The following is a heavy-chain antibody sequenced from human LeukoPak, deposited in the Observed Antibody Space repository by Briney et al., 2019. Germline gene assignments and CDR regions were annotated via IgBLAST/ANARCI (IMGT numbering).Heavy chain of an antibody. CDR2: IYSGGNT. D-gene: IGHD3-22*01. Sequence: GGSLRLSCAASGFTVSSDYMGWVRQAPGKGLEYVSIIYSGGNTYYADSVKGRFTISRDNSKNTLYLQMNRLRAEDTAVYYCARDSHKLHSSAYFYFFDYWGQGTLVSVSS. V-gene: IGHV3-66*02. CDR3: ARDSHKLHSSAYFYFFDY. CDR1: GFTVSSDY. J-gene: IGHJ4*02.